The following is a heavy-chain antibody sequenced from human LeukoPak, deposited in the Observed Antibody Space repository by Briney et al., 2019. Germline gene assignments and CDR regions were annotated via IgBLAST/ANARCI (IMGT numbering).Heavy chain of an antibody. J-gene: IGHJ6*03. CDR2: IYTSGST. CDR3: ASSSWSRSYHYYYVDV. D-gene: IGHD6-13*01. CDR1: GGSISSYY. Sequence: SETLSLTCTVSGGSISSYYWSWIRQPAGKGLEWIGRIYTSGSTNYNPSLKSRVTMSVDTSKNQFSLKLGSVTAADTAVYYCASSSWSRSYHYYYVDVWGKGTTVTVSS. V-gene: IGHV4-4*07.